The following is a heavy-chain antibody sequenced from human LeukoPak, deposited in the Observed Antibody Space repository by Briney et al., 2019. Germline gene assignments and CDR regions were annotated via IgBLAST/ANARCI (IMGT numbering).Heavy chain of an antibody. Sequence: PGGSRRLTWAATGHTNSSNHMRWVRQAPGKGLVWVSVLFCGGSMFFADSVKGRFAISRDYSKNSLYLQMISLRVVDTAVYYCATDLGRFDCWGQGTLVTVSS. J-gene: IGHJ4*02. CDR2: LFCGGSM. D-gene: IGHD1-14*01. CDR1: GHTNSSNH. CDR3: ATDLGRFDC. V-gene: IGHV3-66*01.